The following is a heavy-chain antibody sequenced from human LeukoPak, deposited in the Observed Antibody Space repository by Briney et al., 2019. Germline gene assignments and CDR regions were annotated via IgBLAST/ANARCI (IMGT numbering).Heavy chain of an antibody. V-gene: IGHV4-4*07. Sequence: SETLSLTCTVSGDSIDTYYLSWIRQPAGKGLEWIGRIYTRGTIIYNPSLKTRVTISVDTSKNQFSLILNSVTAADNAVYYCARDLALLAFDIWGQGTMVTVSS. CDR1: GDSIDTYY. CDR2: IYTRGTI. J-gene: IGHJ3*02. CDR3: ARDLALLAFDI. D-gene: IGHD1-26*01.